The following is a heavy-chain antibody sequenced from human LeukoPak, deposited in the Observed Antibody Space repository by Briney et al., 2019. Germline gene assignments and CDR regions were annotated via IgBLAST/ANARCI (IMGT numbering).Heavy chain of an antibody. D-gene: IGHD3-10*02. CDR1: GFTVSSNY. V-gene: IGHV3-66*01. CDR3: AELGITMIGGV. CDR2: VYSGGYT. Sequence: PGGSLRLSCAASGFTVSSNYMSWVRQAPGKGLDWVSVVYSGGYTYYVDSVKGRFTISRDNAKNSLYLQMNSLRAEDTAVYYCAELGITMIGGVWGKGTTVTISS. J-gene: IGHJ6*04.